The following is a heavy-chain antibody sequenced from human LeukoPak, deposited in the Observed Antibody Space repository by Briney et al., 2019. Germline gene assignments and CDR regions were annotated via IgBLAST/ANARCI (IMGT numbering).Heavy chain of an antibody. CDR2: ISAEGSSA. CDR1: GFDFINVW. V-gene: IGHV3-74*01. J-gene: IGHJ6*03. CDR3: ARDGQRPLSATRQYFYALCMDV. D-gene: IGHD3-16*01. Sequence: GGSLRLSCAASGFDFINVWMHWVRQVPGKGLVWVSRISAEGSSANYADSVKGRLTISKDNAKNTLYLQMNSLRAEDTAVYYCARDGQRPLSATRQYFYALCMDVRGKRTTGTVSS.